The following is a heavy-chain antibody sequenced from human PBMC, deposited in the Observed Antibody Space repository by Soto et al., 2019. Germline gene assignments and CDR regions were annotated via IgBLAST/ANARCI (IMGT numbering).Heavy chain of an antibody. CDR1: GFTFSSYW. J-gene: IGHJ4*02. Sequence: PGGSLRLSCAASGFTFSSYWMSWVRQAPGKGLEWVANIKQDGSEKYYVDSVKGRFTISRDNAKNSLYLQMNSLRAEDTAVYYCARDRSYYDFWSGYYFYWGQGTLVTVSS. CDR2: IKQDGSEK. V-gene: IGHV3-7*01. CDR3: ARDRSYYDFWSGYYFY. D-gene: IGHD3-3*01.